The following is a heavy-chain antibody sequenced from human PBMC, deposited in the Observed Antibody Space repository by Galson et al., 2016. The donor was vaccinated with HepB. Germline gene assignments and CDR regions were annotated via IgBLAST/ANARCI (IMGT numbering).Heavy chain of an antibody. D-gene: IGHD3-22*01. CDR2: IWYDGSNK. V-gene: IGHV3-33*01. CDR1: GFTFSSLG. CDR3: ARDAFYNTSGLVWHFDY. J-gene: IGHJ4*02. Sequence: SLRLSCAASGFTFSSLGMHWVRQAPGKGLEWVAVIWYDGSNKYYADSVKGRFTISRDNSKNTRYLQMNSLRAEDTAVYYCARDAFYNTSGLVWHFDYWGQGTLVTVSS.